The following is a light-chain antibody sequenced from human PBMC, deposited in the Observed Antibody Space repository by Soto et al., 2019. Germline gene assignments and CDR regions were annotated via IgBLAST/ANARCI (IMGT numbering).Light chain of an antibody. CDR3: GTWDTSLTVVL. CDR2: ETN. V-gene: IGLV1-51*02. J-gene: IGLJ2*01. Sequence: QSALTQPPSVSAASGQKVTISCSGSSSNIGKNYVSWYQQLPGTAPKLLIYETNKRPSGIPDRFSGSKSGTSATLGISGLQTGDEADYYCGTWDTSLTVVLFGGGTQLTVL. CDR1: SSNIGKNY.